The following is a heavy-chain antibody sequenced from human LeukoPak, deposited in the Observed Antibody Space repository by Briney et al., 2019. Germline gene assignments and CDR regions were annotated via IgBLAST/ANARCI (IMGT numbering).Heavy chain of an antibody. D-gene: IGHD2-15*01. CDR2: INPSGGST. J-gene: IGHJ6*03. Sequence: ASVKVSCKASGYTFTSYYMHWVRQAPGQGLEWMGIINPSGGSTSYAQKFQGRVTMTRDTSTSTVYMELSSLRSEDTAVYYCARTTSCYAEDSGYDTRGGSCYSYYYYMDVWGKGTTVTVSS. CDR3: ARTTSCYAEDSGYDTRGGSCYSYYYYMDV. V-gene: IGHV1-46*01. CDR1: GYTFTSYY.